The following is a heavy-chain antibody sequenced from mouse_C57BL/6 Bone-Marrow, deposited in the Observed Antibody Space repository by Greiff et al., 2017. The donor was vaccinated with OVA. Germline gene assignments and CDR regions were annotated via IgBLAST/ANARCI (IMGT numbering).Heavy chain of an antibody. CDR1: GYTFTSYW. D-gene: IGHD4-1*01. V-gene: IGHV1-50*01. CDR2: IDPSDSYT. J-gene: IGHJ3*01. CDR3: ARGPGTAY. Sequence: VQLQQPGAELVKPGASVKLSCKASGYTFTSYWMQWVKQRPGQGLEWIGEIDPSDSYTNYNQKFKGKATLTVDTSSSTAYMQLSSLTSEDSAVYYYARGPGTAYWGQGTLVTVSA.